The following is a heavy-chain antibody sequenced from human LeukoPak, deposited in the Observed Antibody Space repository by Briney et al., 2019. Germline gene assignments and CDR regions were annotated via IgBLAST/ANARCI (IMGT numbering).Heavy chain of an antibody. J-gene: IGHJ4*02. V-gene: IGHV3-30*04. CDR1: GFTFSSYA. CDR3: ARANRQQWLVTPFDY. Sequence: PGRSLRLSCAASGFTFSSYAMHWVRKAPGKGLEWVAVISYDGSNKYYADSVKGRFTISRDNSKNTLYLQMNSLRAEDTAVYYCARANRQQWLVTPFDYWGQGTLVTVSS. CDR2: ISYDGSNK. D-gene: IGHD6-19*01.